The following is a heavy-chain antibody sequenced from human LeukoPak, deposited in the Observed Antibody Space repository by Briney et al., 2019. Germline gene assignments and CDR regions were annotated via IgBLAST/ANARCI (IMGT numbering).Heavy chain of an antibody. CDR1: GGSFSGYY. D-gene: IGHD6-13*01. Sequence: SETLSLTCAVCGGSFSGYYWSLIRQPPGKGLEWIGEINHSGSTNYNPSLKSRVTISVDTSKNQFSLKLSSVTAADTAVYYCARSWGSSWSPFDYWGQGTLVTVSS. CDR2: INHSGST. CDR3: ARSWGSSWSPFDY. J-gene: IGHJ4*02. V-gene: IGHV4-34*01.